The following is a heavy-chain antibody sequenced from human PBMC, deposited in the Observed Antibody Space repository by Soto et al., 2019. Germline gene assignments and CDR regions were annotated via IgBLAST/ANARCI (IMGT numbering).Heavy chain of an antibody. J-gene: IGHJ4*01. CDR3: ARVHVMVVAGSTFDY. D-gene: IGHD6-19*01. Sequence: SETLSLTCTVSGGSISSYYWSWIRQPPGKGPEWIASIYHGGTTFYNPSLKSRITISVDTSNNQFSLKLTSVTAADTAVYYCARVHVMVVAGSTFDYWGHGTLVTVSP. V-gene: IGHV4-59*08. CDR2: IYHGGTT. CDR1: GGSISSYY.